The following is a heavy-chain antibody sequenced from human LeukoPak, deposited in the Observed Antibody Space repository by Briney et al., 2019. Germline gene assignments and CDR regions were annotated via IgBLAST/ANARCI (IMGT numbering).Heavy chain of an antibody. D-gene: IGHD4-17*01. CDR1: GYSFTSYW. V-gene: IGHV5-51*07. J-gene: IGHJ6*03. CDR2: IYPGDSDT. Sequence: GESLKISCKGSGYSFTSYWIGWVHQMPGKGLEWMGIIYPGDSDTRYSPSFQGQVTISADKSLTTAYLQWSSLKASDTAMYYCAICTVTPSYYYMDVWGKGTTVTVSS. CDR3: AICTVTPSYYYMDV.